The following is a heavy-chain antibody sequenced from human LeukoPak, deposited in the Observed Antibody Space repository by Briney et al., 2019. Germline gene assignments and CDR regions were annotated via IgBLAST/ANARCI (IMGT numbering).Heavy chain of an antibody. J-gene: IGHJ4*02. V-gene: IGHV1-69*05. D-gene: IGHD1-26*01. CDR2: IIPIFGTA. CDR3: ARAFLGAGDPYYFDY. CDR1: GGTFSNYA. Sequence: SVKVSCKASGGTFSNYAISWVRQAPGQGLEWMGRIIPIFGTANYAQKFQGRVTITTDESTSTAYMDLSSLRSEDTAVYYCARAFLGAGDPYYFDYWGQGTLATVSS.